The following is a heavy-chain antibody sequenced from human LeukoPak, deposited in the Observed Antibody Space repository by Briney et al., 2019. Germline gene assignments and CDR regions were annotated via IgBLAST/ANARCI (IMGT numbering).Heavy chain of an antibody. V-gene: IGHV3-30-3*01. CDR2: ISYDGSNK. CDR1: GFTFSSYA. CDR3: AKDHGYDILTGYYSSQYYFDY. Sequence: GGSLRLSCAASGFTFSSYAMHWVRQAPGKRLEWVAVISYDGSNKYYADSVKGRFTISRDNSKNTLYLQMNSLRAEDTAVYYCAKDHGYDILTGYYSSQYYFDYWGQGTLVTVSS. D-gene: IGHD3-9*01. J-gene: IGHJ4*02.